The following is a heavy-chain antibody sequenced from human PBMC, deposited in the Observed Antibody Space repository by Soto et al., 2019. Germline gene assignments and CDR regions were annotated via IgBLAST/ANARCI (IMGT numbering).Heavy chain of an antibody. CDR2: ISSSSSTI. D-gene: IGHD4-17*01. CDR1: GFTFSSYS. Sequence: EVQLVESGGGLVQPGGSLRLSCAASGFTFSSYSMNWVRQAPGKGLEWVSYISSSSSTIYYADSVKGRFTISRDNAKNSLYLQMNSLRAEDTAVYYCAGEADYLNCFAPWGQGTLVTVSS. J-gene: IGHJ5*02. V-gene: IGHV3-48*01. CDR3: AGEADYLNCFAP.